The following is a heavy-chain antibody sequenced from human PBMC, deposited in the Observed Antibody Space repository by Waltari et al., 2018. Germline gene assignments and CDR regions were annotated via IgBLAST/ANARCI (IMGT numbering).Heavy chain of an antibody. CDR1: GYSFTAYY. CDR3: ARVLSTVQLGIFAY. D-gene: IGHD7-27*01. CDR2: INPNSGAT. J-gene: IGHJ4*02. V-gene: IGHV1-2*06. Sequence: QVQMVQSGAEVKKPGASVKVSCKASGYSFTAYYLHWVRQAPGQGLEWMGRINPNSGATTDAQRLQGRVTMTRDTSISTAYMEVTGLRSDDTAVYYCARVLSTVQLGIFAYWGQGTVVTVSS.